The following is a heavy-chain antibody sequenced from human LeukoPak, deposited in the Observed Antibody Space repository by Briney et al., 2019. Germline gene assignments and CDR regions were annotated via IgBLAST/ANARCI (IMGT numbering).Heavy chain of an antibody. J-gene: IGHJ4*02. CDR1: GGTFSSYA. D-gene: IGHD2-2*02. Sequence: GASVKVSCKASGGTFSSYAISWVRQAPGQGLEWMGGIIPIFGTANYAQKFQGRVTITADESTSTAYMELSSLRSEDTAVYYCARCIGSTSCSTDYWGQGTLVTVSS. CDR3: ARCIGSTSCSTDY. CDR2: IIPIFGTA. V-gene: IGHV1-69*01.